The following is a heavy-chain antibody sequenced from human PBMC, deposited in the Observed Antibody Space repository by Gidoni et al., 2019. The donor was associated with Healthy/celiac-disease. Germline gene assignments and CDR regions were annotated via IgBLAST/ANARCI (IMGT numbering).Heavy chain of an antibody. CDR1: GGTFSSYA. CDR3: ARSDSDYVWGSYRPFDY. Sequence: QVQLVQSGAEVKKPGSSVKVSCKASGGTFSSYAISWVRQAPGQGLEWMGGIIPIFVTANYAQKFQGRVTITADESTSTAYMELSSLRSEDTAVYYCARSDSDYVWGSYRPFDYWGQGTLVTVSS. J-gene: IGHJ4*02. D-gene: IGHD3-16*02. CDR2: IIPIFVTA. V-gene: IGHV1-69*01.